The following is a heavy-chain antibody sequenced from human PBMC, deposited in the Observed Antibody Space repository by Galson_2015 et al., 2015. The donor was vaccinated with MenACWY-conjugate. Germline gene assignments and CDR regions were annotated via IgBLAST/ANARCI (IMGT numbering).Heavy chain of an antibody. CDR2: IKQDASEK. CDR1: GFTFSRYW. CDR3: ARAIAVASQAFDI. V-gene: IGHV3-7*03. D-gene: IGHD6-19*01. J-gene: IGHJ3*02. Sequence: SLRLSCATSGFTFSRYWMSWVRQAPGKGLEWVASIKQDASEKYYLDSVKGRFTISRDNAKNSLSLQMNSLRAEDTALYYCARAIAVASQAFDIWGQGTMVTVSS.